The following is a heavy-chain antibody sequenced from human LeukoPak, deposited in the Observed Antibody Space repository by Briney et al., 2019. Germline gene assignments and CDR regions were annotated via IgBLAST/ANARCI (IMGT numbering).Heavy chain of an antibody. V-gene: IGHV4-34*01. CDR2: INHSGSS. CDR1: GGSFSGYY. D-gene: IGHD1-26*01. Sequence: SETLSLTCAVYGGSFSGYYWSWVRQPPGKGLEWVGEINHSGSSIYNPSLKSRVTISVDTSKNQFSLKLTSVTAADTAVYYCAEGATDRDYWGQGTLVTVSS. J-gene: IGHJ4*02. CDR3: AEGATDRDY.